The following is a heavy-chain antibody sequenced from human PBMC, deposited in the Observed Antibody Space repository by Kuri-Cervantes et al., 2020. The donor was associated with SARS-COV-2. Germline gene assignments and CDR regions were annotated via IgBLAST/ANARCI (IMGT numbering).Heavy chain of an antibody. V-gene: IGHV1-69*04. J-gene: IGHJ5*02. CDR2: IIPIFGIA. CDR1: GGTFSSYA. Sequence: SVKVSCKASGGTFSSYAICWVRQAPGQGLEWMGRIIPIFGIANYAQKFQGRVTITADKSTSTAYMELSSMRSEDTAVYYCARDRGYSSSWYKPNWFDPWGQGTLVTVSS. CDR3: ARDRGYSSSWYKPNWFDP. D-gene: IGHD6-13*01.